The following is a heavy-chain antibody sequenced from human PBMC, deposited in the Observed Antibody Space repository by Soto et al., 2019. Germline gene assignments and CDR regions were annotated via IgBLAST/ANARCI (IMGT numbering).Heavy chain of an antibody. D-gene: IGHD6-13*01. Sequence: QVQLVQSGAEVKKPGASVKVSCKASGYTFTGYYMHWVRQAPGQGLEGMGWINPNSGGTNYAQKFQGRVTMTRDTSISTAYMELSRLRSDDTAVYYCARAGWVAAASVSYGMDVWGQGTTVTVSS. V-gene: IGHV1-2*02. CDR3: ARAGWVAAASVSYGMDV. J-gene: IGHJ6*02. CDR2: INPNSGGT. CDR1: GYTFTGYY.